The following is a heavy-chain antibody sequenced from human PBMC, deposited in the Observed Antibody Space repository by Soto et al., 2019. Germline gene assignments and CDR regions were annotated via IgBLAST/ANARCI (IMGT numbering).Heavy chain of an antibody. CDR3: ARGANWFDP. CDR2: INSDGSST. J-gene: IGHJ5*02. Sequence: GGSLRLSCAASGFTFSINSMHWVRQAPGKGLVWVSRINSDGSSTDYADSVKGRFTISRDNVKNTLYLQMNSLRAEDTAVYYCARGANWFDPWGQGTLVTVSS. CDR1: GFTFSINS. V-gene: IGHV3-74*01.